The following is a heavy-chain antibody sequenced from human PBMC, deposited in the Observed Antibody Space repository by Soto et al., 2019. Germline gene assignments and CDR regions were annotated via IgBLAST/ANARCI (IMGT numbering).Heavy chain of an antibody. CDR3: ARVAVAGHYWYFDL. D-gene: IGHD6-19*01. CDR1: GFTFSSYS. CDR2: ISSSSSIM. V-gene: IGHV3-48*01. J-gene: IGHJ2*01. Sequence: EVQLVESGGGLVQPGGSLRLSCAASGFTFSSYSTNWVRQAPGKGLEWVSDISSSSSIMYYADSVKGRFTISRDNAKNSLYLQMNSLRAEDTAVYYCARVAVAGHYWYFDLWGRGTLVTVSS.